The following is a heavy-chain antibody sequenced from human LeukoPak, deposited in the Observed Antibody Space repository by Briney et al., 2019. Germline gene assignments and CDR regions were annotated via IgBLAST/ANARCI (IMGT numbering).Heavy chain of an antibody. V-gene: IGHV1-69*13. CDR3: ARAPTYYYYYMDV. CDR2: IIPIFGTA. J-gene: IGHJ6*03. Sequence: ASVKVSCKASGYTFTSYGISWVRQAPGQGLEWMGGIIPIFGTANYAQKFQGRVTITADESTSTAYMELSSLRSEDTAVYYCARAPTYYYYYMDVWGKGTTVTVSS. CDR1: GYTFTSYG.